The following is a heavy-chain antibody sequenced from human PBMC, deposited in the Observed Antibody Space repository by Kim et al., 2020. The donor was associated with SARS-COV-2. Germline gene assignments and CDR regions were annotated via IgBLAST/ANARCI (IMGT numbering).Heavy chain of an antibody. CDR2: IYNSGST. CDR3: TRDGRYGGSVFDH. D-gene: IGHD1-26*01. V-gene: IGHV4-59*01. CDR1: GGSISSFY. Sequence: SETLSLTCTVSGGSISSFYWSWIRQTPGKGLEWIGYIYNSGSTNYNPSLKSRVTISVDTSRNQFSLKLTSVTAADTAVYYCTRDGRYGGSVFDHWGQGILVTVSS. J-gene: IGHJ4*02.